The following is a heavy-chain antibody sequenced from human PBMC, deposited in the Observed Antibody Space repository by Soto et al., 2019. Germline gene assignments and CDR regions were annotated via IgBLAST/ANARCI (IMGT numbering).Heavy chain of an antibody. J-gene: IGHJ4*02. CDR2: INHSGST. V-gene: IGHV4-34*01. D-gene: IGHD3-3*01. CDR1: GGSCSGYY. Sequence: PSETLSLTGAVYGGSCSGYYWSWIRQPPGKGLEWIGEINHSGSTNYNPSLKSRVTISVDTSKNQFSLKLSSVTAADTAVYYCARGFGEITIFGVVTVPTINFDYWGQGTLVTVSS. CDR3: ARGFGEITIFGVVTVPTINFDY.